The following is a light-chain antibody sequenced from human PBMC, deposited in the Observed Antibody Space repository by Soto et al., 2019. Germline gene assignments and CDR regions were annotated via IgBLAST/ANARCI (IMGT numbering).Light chain of an antibody. CDR2: GAS. J-gene: IGKJ5*01. Sequence: EIVLTQSPGTLSLSPGERATLSCRASQSVTSNYLAWYQQKPGQAPRLLIFGASSRATGIPDKFSGSGSGTDFTLTISRLEPEDFAVYYCQRYGSSSWTFGQGTHWPITFGQGTRLEIK. V-gene: IGKV3-20*01. CDR3: QRYGSSSWTFGQGTHWPIT. CDR1: QSVTSNY.